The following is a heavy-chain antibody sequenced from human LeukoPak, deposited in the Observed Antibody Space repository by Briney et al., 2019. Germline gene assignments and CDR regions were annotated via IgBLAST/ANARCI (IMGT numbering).Heavy chain of an antibody. CDR3: AKDRKVYES. Sequence: GGSLRLSCGASGFSFSSYAMGWVRQAPGKGLEWVSAISDSGGTTYYADSVKGRFTISRDNPKNTLYLQMNSLRAEDTAIYYCAKDRKVYESWGQGTLVTVSS. D-gene: IGHD1-14*01. CDR2: ISDSGGTT. CDR1: GFSFSSYA. J-gene: IGHJ5*02. V-gene: IGHV3-23*01.